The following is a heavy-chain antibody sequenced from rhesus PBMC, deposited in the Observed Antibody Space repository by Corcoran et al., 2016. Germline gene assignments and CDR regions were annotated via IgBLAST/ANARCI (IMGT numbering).Heavy chain of an antibody. CDR2: SNGNTRST. CDR1: GSPISSYW. Sequence: QVQLQESGPGLVKPSETLSLTCAVSGSPISSYWWNWIRQPPGKGLEWMGESNGNTRSTNHNPPLKRRVTISKDASKTQCSLKLSSVTAADTAVYYWAMTGSNSPWWYFDIWGPGTPITISS. D-gene: IGHD4-29*01. V-gene: IGHV4-80*01. J-gene: IGHJ2*01. CDR3: AMTGSNSPWWYFDI.